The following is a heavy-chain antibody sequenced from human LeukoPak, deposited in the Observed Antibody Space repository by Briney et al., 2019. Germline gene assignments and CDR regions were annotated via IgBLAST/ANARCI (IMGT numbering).Heavy chain of an antibody. CDR3: ARDRTSYGDYAPWFDP. J-gene: IGHJ5*02. V-gene: IGHV4-61*02. CDR1: GGSISSGSYY. CDR2: IYTSGST. Sequence: SQTLSLTCTVSGGSISSGSYYWSWIRQPAGKGLEWIGRIYTSGSTNYNPSLKSRVTISVDTSKNQFPLKLSSVTAADTAVYYCARDRTSYGDYAPWFDPWGQGTLVTVTS. D-gene: IGHD4-17*01.